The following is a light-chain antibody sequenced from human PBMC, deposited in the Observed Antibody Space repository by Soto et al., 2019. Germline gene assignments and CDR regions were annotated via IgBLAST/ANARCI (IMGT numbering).Light chain of an antibody. Sequence: EIVLTQSPGTLSLSPGERATLSCRASQSVSSSYLAWYQQKPGQAPRLLIYGASSRATGIPDRFSGSGSGTDFTLTISRLEPEDFAVYYGQPYGSSPYTFGQGTKLEIK. CDR2: GAS. CDR3: QPYGSSPYT. V-gene: IGKV3-20*01. CDR1: QSVSSSY. J-gene: IGKJ2*01.